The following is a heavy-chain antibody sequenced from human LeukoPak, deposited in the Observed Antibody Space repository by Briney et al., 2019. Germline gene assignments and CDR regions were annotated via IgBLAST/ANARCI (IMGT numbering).Heavy chain of an antibody. D-gene: IGHD3-10*02. CDR2: ISRQGDIP. CDR1: GFTFSDYA. Sequence: TGGSPRLSSAASGFTFSDYAMHRVRQAPGKGLEWVAVISRQGDIPYYAGSVKGRFTISRDDSQNTLFLQTYSMRAEDTAVYYIARDMFRGPPDFFHYWGQETRVSVPS. CDR3: ARDMFRGPPDFFHY. J-gene: IGHJ4*02. V-gene: IGHV3-30*04.